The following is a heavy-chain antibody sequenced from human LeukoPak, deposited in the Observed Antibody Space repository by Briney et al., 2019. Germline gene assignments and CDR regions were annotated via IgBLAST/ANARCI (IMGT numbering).Heavy chain of an antibody. V-gene: IGHV1-24*01. D-gene: IGHD5/OR15-5a*01. Sequence: ASVKVSCKVSGYTLTELSMHWVRQAPGKGLEWMGGFDPEDGETIYAQKFQGRVTMPEDTSTDTAYMELSSLRSEDTAVYYCATEVLYDFFDYWGQGTLVTVSS. CDR3: ATEVLYDFFDY. CDR2: FDPEDGET. J-gene: IGHJ4*02. CDR1: GYTLTELS.